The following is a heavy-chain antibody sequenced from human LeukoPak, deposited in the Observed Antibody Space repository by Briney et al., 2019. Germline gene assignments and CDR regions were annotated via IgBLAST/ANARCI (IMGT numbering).Heavy chain of an antibody. V-gene: IGHV3-21*01. CDR1: GFTFSSYS. D-gene: IGHD6-19*01. CDR3: ARDRPSSGWYGGLDY. CDR2: ISSSSSYI. Sequence: GGSLRLSCAASGFTFSSYSMNWVRQAPGKGLEWVSCISSSSSYIYYADSVKGRFTISRDNAKNSLYLQMNSLRAEDTAVYYCARDRPSSGWYGGLDYWGQGTLVTVSS. J-gene: IGHJ4*02.